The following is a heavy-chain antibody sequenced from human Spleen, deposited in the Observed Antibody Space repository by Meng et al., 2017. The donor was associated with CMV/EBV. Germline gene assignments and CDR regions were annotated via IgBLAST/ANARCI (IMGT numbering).Heavy chain of an antibody. V-gene: IGHV3-23*03. CDR2: IYSGGTST. J-gene: IGHJ6*02. CDR3: AKAQYYDFWSGYPRAYYGMDV. D-gene: IGHD3-3*01. Sequence: GESLKISCAASGITFSAYAMTWVRQAPGRGLEWVSIIYSGGTSTYYTDSVKGRFTISRDNSKNTLYLQMNSLRAEDTAVYYCAKAQYYDFWSGYPRAYYGMDVWGQGTTVTVSS. CDR1: GITFSAYA.